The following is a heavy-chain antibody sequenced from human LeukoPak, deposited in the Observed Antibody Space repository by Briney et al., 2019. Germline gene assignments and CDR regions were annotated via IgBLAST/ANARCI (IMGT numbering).Heavy chain of an antibody. V-gene: IGHV4-34*01. D-gene: IGHD2-15*01. CDR2: INHSGST. Sequence: SETLSLTCAVYGGSFRGYYWIWIRQPPGKWLEWIGEINHSGSTNYNPPLKSRVTISVDTSKNQFSLKLSSVPAADTAVYYCARLGYCSGGSCFNGLDYWGQGTLVTVSS. CDR3: ARLGYCSGGSCFNGLDY. CDR1: GGSFRGYY. J-gene: IGHJ4*02.